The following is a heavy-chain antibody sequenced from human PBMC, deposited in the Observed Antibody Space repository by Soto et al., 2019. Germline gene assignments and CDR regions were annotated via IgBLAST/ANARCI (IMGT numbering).Heavy chain of an antibody. CDR1: GGTFSSYA. Sequence: ASVKVSCKASGGTFSSYAISWVRQAPGQGLEWMGGIIPIFGTANYAQKFQGRVTITADKSTSTAYMELSSLRSEDTAVYYCARITKQLRFLEWPRFDPWGQGTLVTVSS. V-gene: IGHV1-69*06. CDR3: ARITKQLRFLEWPRFDP. CDR2: IIPIFGTA. J-gene: IGHJ5*02. D-gene: IGHD3-3*01.